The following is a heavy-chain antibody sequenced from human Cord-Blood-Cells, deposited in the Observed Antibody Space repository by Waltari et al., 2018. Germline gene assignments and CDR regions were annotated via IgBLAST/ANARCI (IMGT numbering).Heavy chain of an antibody. J-gene: IGHJ4*02. V-gene: IGHV3-23*01. CDR3: ATARGSSTPFDY. CDR2: ISGSGGST. D-gene: IGHD6-13*01. Sequence: EVQLLESGGGLVQPGGSLRLSCAASGFTFSSYAMSWVRQAPGKGLEWVSAISGSGGSTYYADSVEGPFTISRDNAKNTLYLQMNSLGAEDTGVYYRATARGSSTPFDYWGQGTLVTVSS. CDR1: GFTFSSYA.